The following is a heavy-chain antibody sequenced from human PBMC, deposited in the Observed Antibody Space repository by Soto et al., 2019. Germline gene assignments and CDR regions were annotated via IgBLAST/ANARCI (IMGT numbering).Heavy chain of an antibody. CDR1: GGSFSGYY. D-gene: IGHD2-8*01. V-gene: IGHV4-34*01. J-gene: IGHJ5*02. CDR3: ARGLGYCTNGVCYHTYNWFDP. CDR2: INHSGST. Sequence: SETLSLTCAVYGGSFSGYYWSWIRQPPGKGLEWIGEINHSGSTNYNPSLKSRVTISVDTSKNQFSLKLSSVTAADTAVYYCARGLGYCTNGVCYHTYNWFDPWGQGTLVTAPQ.